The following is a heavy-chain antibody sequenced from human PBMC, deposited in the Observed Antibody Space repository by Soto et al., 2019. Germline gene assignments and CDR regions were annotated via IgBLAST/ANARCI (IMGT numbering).Heavy chain of an antibody. CDR2: IKQVGSEK. CDR1: GFTFSSYW. CDR3: ARDLITMVRGVIINPLDY. Sequence: GGSLRLSCAASGFTFSSYWMSWVRQAPGKGLEWVANIKQVGSEKYYVDSVKGRFTISRDNAKNSLYLQMNSLRAEDTAVFYCARDLITMVRGVIINPLDYWGQGTLVTVSS. V-gene: IGHV3-7*03. D-gene: IGHD3-10*01. J-gene: IGHJ4*02.